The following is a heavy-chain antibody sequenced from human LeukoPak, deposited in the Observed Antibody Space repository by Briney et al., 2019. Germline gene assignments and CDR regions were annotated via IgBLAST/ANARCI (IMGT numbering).Heavy chain of an antibody. D-gene: IGHD3-10*01. CDR2: ISYDGSNK. CDR3: ARDLIGSFGAYGMDV. V-gene: IGHV3-30*04. J-gene: IGHJ6*04. CDR1: GFTFSSYA. Sequence: GRSLRLSCAASGFTFSSYAMHWVRQAPGKGLEGVAVISYDGSNKYYADSVKGRFTISRDNSKNTLYLQMNSLRAEDTAVYYCARDLIGSFGAYGMDVWGKGTTVTVSS.